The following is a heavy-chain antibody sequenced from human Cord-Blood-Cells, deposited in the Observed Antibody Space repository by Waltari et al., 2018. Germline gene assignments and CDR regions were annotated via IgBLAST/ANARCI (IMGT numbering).Heavy chain of an antibody. CDR3: ARDSGTTGKFDP. D-gene: IGHD1-1*01. J-gene: IGHJ5*02. CDR1: GFTLSSFW. Sequence: EVQLVESGGGLVQPGGSLRLPCAASGFTLSSFWMSWGRQAPGKGLEWVANIKQDGSEKYYVDSVKGRFTISRDNAKNSLYLQMNSLRAEDTAVYYCARDSGTTGKFDPWGQGTLVTVSS. CDR2: IKQDGSEK. V-gene: IGHV3-7*01.